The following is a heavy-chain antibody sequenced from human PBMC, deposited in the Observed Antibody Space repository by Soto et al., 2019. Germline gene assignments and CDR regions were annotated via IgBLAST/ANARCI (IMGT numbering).Heavy chain of an antibody. CDR1: GFTFSSYA. J-gene: IGHJ4*02. D-gene: IGHD3-10*01. CDR3: AKGASGLLWFCGF. CDR2: ISGSAANT. Sequence: GGSLRLSCVGTGFTFSSYALSWVRQAPGKGLGWVSAISGSAANTYYADSVKGRFTISRDNSKNTLCLEMNTLRAEDTAVYYCAKGASGLLWFCGFWGQGTLVTVSS. V-gene: IGHV3-23*01.